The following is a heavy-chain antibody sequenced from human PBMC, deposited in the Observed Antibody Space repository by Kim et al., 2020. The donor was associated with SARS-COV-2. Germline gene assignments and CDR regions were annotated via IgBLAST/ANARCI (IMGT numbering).Heavy chain of an antibody. CDR2: IYYSGST. J-gene: IGHJ5*02. CDR1: GGSISSSSYY. D-gene: IGHD4-4*01. Sequence: SETLSLTCTVSGGSISSSSYYWGWIRQPPGKGLEWIGSIYYSGSTYYNPSLKSRVTISVDTSKNQFSLKLSSVTAADTAVYYCARRGTTDKMGWFDPWGQGTLVTVSS. CDR3: ARRGTTDKMGWFDP. V-gene: IGHV4-39*01.